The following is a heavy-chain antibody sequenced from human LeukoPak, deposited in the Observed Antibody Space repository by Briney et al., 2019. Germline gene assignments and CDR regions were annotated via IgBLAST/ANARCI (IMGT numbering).Heavy chain of an antibody. V-gene: IGHV3-53*01. D-gene: IGHD3-16*02. CDR1: GFTVSSNY. J-gene: IGHJ4*02. Sequence: GGSLRLSCAASGFTVSSNYMSWVRQAPGKGLEWVSVIYSGGSTYYADSVKGRFTISRDNSKNTLYLQMNSLKTEDTAVYYCTTLYDYVWGSYRSLKYYFDYWGQGTLVTVSS. CDR3: TTLYDYVWGSYRSLKYYFDY. CDR2: IYSGGST.